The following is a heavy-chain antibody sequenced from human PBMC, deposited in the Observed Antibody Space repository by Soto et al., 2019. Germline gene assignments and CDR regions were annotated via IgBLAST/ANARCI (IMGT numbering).Heavy chain of an antibody. CDR1: GGPVSSGSYY. CDR3: ARNRVVPAARVDY. D-gene: IGHD2-2*01. V-gene: IGHV4-30-4*08. CDR2: IYYSGST. Sequence: SETLSLTCTVSGGPVSSGSYYWSWIRQPPGKGLEWIGYIYYSGSTYYNPSLQSRVTISVDTSKNQFSLKLSSVTASDTAVYYCARNRVVPAARVDYWGQGTLVTVSS. J-gene: IGHJ4*02.